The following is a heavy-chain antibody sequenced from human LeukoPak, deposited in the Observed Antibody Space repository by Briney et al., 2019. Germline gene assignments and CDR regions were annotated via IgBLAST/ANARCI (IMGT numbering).Heavy chain of an antibody. CDR2: IYYSGST. CDR3: AREGPTYYYDSSGYLDY. V-gene: IGHV4-31*03. Sequence: TLSLTCTVSGGSISSGGYYWGWLRQHPGTGMEWIGYIYYSGSTYYNPSLKSRVTISVDTSKNQFSLKLSSVTAADTAVYYCAREGPTYYYDSSGYLDYWGQGTLVTVSS. J-gene: IGHJ4*02. CDR1: GGSISSGGYY. D-gene: IGHD3-22*01.